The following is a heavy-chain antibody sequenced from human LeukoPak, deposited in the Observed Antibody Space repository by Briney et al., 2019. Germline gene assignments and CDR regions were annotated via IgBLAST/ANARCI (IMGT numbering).Heavy chain of an antibody. CDR2: IYTSGST. CDR3: ARQGTYYDFWSGYQPYYYYYMDV. D-gene: IGHD3-3*01. Sequence: SETLSLTCTVSGGSISSYYWSWIRQPPGKGLEWIGYIYTSGSTNYNPSLKSRVTISVDTSKNQFSLKLSSVTAADTAVYYCARQGTYYDFWSGYQPYYYYYMDVWGKGTTVTVSS. CDR1: GGSISSYY. J-gene: IGHJ6*03. V-gene: IGHV4-4*09.